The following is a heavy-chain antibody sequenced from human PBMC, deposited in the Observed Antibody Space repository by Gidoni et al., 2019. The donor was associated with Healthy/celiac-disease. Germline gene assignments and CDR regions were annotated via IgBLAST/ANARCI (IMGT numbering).Heavy chain of an antibody. CDR3: TSGVVVAATVAYYYYYGMDV. V-gene: IGHV3-73*01. D-gene: IGHD2-15*01. Sequence: EVQLVESGGGLVQPGGSLKLSCAASGFPFRGSAMHWVRQASGKGLEWVGRIRSKANSYATAYAASVKGRFTISRDDSKNTAYLQMNSLKTEDTAVYYCTSGVVVAATVAYYYYYGMDVWGQGTTVTVSS. CDR1: GFPFRGSA. CDR2: IRSKANSYAT. J-gene: IGHJ6*02.